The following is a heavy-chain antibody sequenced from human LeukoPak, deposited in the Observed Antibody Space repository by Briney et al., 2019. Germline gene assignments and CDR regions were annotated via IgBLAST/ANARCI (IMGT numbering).Heavy chain of an antibody. V-gene: IGHV4-34*01. CDR3: ARGSMIDDY. J-gene: IGHJ4*02. Sequence: PSETLSLTCAVYGGSFSGYYWSWIRQPPGKGLEWIGEINHSGSTNYNPSLKSRVTISVDTSKNQFSLKLSSVTAADTAMYYCARGSMIDDYWGQGTLVTVSS. D-gene: IGHD3-22*01. CDR2: INHSGST. CDR1: GGSFSGYY.